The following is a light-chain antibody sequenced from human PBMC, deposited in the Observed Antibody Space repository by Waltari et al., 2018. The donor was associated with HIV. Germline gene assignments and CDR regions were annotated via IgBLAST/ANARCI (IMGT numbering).Light chain of an antibody. V-gene: IGKV3-20*01. CDR2: STS. Sequence: EVVLTQSPGTLSLSPGERATLSCRASQSITIDKLAWYQQKPGRAPRLLIYSTSSRATDIPDRFSGSGSGTDFTLTISRLGPEDFAVYYCQHYDTSSGTFGQGTKVEI. CDR1: QSITIDK. J-gene: IGKJ1*01. CDR3: QHYDTSSGT.